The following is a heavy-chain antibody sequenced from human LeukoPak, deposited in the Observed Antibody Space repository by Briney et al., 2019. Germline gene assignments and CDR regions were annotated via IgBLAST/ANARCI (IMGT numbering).Heavy chain of an antibody. J-gene: IGHJ4*02. CDR2: ISSSSSYI. CDR3: ARERGGKFLGLPVD. Sequence: KAGGSLRLSCAASGFTFSSYSMNWVRQAPGKGLEWVSSISSSSSYIYYADSVKGRFTISRDNAKNSLYLQMNSLRAEDTAVYYCARERGGKFLGLPVDWGQGTLVTVSS. V-gene: IGHV3-21*01. D-gene: IGHD4-23*01. CDR1: GFTFSSYS.